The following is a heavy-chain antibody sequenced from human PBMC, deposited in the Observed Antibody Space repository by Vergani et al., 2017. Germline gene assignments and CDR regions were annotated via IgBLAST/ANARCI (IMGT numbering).Heavy chain of an antibody. CDR3: ARAPKYYDILTVHYYYMDV. D-gene: IGHD3-9*01. CDR2: INPSGGST. CDR1: GYTFTSYY. J-gene: IGHJ6*03. Sequence: QVQLVQSGAEVKKPGASVKVSCKASGYTFTSYYMHWVRQAPGQGLEWMGIINPSGGSTSYAQKFQGRVTMTRDTSTSTVYMELSSLRSEDTAVYYCARAPKYYDILTVHYYYMDVWGKGTTVTVSS. V-gene: IGHV1-46*01.